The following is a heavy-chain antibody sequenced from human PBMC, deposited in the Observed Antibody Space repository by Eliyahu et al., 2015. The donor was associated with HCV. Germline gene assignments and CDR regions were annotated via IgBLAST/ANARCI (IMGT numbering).Heavy chain of an antibody. CDR3: AKDLGVDDRRPGGFDY. CDR1: GFTFXXYA. D-gene: IGHD3-22*01. CDR2: ISWNSGSI. V-gene: IGHV3-9*01. J-gene: IGHJ4*02. Sequence: EVQLVESGGGLVQPGRSLRLSCAASGFTFXXYAMHWVRQAPGKGLEWVSGISWNSGSIGYADSVKGRFTISRDNAKNSLYLQMNSLRAEDTALYYCAKDLGVDDRRPGGFDYWGQGTLVTVSS.